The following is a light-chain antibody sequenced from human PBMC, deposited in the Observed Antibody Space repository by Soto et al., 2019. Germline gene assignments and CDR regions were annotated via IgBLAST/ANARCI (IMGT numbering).Light chain of an antibody. Sequence: EIVMTQSPATLSVSTGERATLSCRASQSVSSNLAWYQQKPGQAPRLLIYGASTRATGIPARFSGSGSGTEFTLTISSLQSEDFAVYYCQQYNNWPRGTLGQGTKVDIK. CDR1: QSVSSN. V-gene: IGKV3-15*01. J-gene: IGKJ1*01. CDR3: QQYNNWPRGT. CDR2: GAS.